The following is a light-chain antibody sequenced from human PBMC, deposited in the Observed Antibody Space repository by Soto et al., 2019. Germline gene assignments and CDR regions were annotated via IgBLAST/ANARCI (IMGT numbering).Light chain of an antibody. V-gene: IGLV2-14*03. CDR2: DLI. CDR3: NSWRSAKCYV. Sequence: QSVLAQPGSVSGTPGQSITISCTGTSSDIDYSNFVSWYQQHPGKAPRLLIYDLINRPSGVPNRFSGSKSGNTASLPISGLQAEDEADYYCNSWRSAKCYVFGTGTKVTVL. CDR1: SSDIDYSNF. J-gene: IGLJ1*01.